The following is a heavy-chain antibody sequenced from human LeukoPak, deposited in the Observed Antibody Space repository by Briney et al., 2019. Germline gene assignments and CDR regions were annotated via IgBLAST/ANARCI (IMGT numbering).Heavy chain of an antibody. D-gene: IGHD3-10*01. Sequence: SETLSLTCTVSGYSISSGYYWGWIRQPPGKGLEWIGSIYYSGSTYYNPSLKSRVTISVDTSKNQFSLKLSSVTAADTAVYYCARDLGKAYYFDYWGQGTLVTVSS. J-gene: IGHJ4*02. CDR2: IYYSGST. CDR3: ARDLGKAYYFDY. CDR1: GYSISSGYY. V-gene: IGHV4-38-2*02.